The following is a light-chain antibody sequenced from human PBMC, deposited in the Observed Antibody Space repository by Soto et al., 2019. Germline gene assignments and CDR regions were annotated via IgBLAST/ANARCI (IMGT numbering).Light chain of an antibody. CDR3: QSYDDSLSVHYV. Sequence: QSVLTQAPSVSGAPGQRVTISCTGSSSNTGSTYDVQWYQQLPGTAPKLLIHGNTNRPSGVPDRFSGSKSGTSASLAITGLQADAEADYYCQSYDDSLSVHYVFGTGTKLTVL. CDR1: SSNTGSTYD. J-gene: IGLJ1*01. CDR2: GNT. V-gene: IGLV1-40*01.